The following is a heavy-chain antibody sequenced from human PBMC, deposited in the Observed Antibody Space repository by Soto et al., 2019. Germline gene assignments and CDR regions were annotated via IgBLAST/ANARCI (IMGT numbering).Heavy chain of an antibody. CDR1: GFTFDDYA. V-gene: IGHV3-9*01. Sequence: EVQLVESGGGLVQPGRSLRLSCAASGFTFDDYAMHWVRQAPGKGLEWVSCISWNSDKIDYVDSVKGRFTISRDNAKNSLPLQMNRLRAEDTALYCCAIDTRPYAYYTTDAWGQGTTVTVSS. D-gene: IGHD2-2*01. CDR2: ISWNSDKI. J-gene: IGHJ6*02. CDR3: AIDTRPYAYYTTDA.